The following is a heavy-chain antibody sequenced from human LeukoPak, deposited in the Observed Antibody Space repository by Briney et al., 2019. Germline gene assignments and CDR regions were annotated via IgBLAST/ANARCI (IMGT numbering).Heavy chain of an antibody. D-gene: IGHD2-2*01. CDR3: ARDLYCSSTSCSEYFQH. V-gene: IGHV1-69*13. Sequence: SVKVSCKASGGTFSSYAISWVRQAPGQGLEWMGGIIPIFGTANYAQKFQGRVTITADESTSTAYMELSSLRSEDTAVYYCARDLYCSSTSCSEYFQHWGQGTLVTVSS. CDR2: IIPIFGTA. CDR1: GGTFSSYA. J-gene: IGHJ1*01.